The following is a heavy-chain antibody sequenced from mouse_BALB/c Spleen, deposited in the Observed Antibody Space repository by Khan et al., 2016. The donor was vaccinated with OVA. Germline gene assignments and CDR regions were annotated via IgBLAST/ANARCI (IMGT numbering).Heavy chain of an antibody. CDR2: ISSDGDYT. Sequence: EVELVESGGDLAKSGGSLKFSCAASGFTFSPYSMPWVRQTPDKRLEWVATISSDGDYTYYPDSVKGRSNFPRDNAKNTLYLQMSTLKSDDATIYYCATRLTGSFDDWGPGTLVTVSA. CDR1: GFTFSPYS. CDR3: ATRLTGSFDD. D-gene: IGHD4-1*01. J-gene: IGHJ3*01. V-gene: IGHV5-6*01.